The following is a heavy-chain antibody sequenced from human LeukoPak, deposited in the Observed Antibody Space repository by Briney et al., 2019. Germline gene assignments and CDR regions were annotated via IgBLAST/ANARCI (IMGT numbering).Heavy chain of an antibody. D-gene: IGHD3-10*01. V-gene: IGHV3-23*01. CDR2: ISGSGGST. CDR3: AKGPQSMVRGVIFRIFGRGGLDY. CDR1: GFTFRNYW. Sequence: GGSLRLSCATSGFTFRNYWMSWVRQAPGKGLEWVSAISGSGGSTYYADSVKGRFTISRDNSKNTLYLQMNSLRAEDTAVYYCAKGPQSMVRGVIFRIFGRGGLDYWGQGTLVTVSS. J-gene: IGHJ4*02.